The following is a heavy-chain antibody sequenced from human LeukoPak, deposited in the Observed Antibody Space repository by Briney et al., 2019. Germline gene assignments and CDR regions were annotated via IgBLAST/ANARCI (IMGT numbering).Heavy chain of an antibody. J-gene: IGHJ4*02. CDR1: GFTLSSYW. CDR2: IKQDGSEK. Sequence: GGSLRLSCAASGFTLSSYWMSWVRQAPGKGLEWVANIKQDGSEKYYVDSVKGRFTISRDNAKNSLYLQMNSLRAEDTAVYYCARKGSSGWYPYFDYWGQGTLVTVSS. V-gene: IGHV3-7*03. CDR3: ARKGSSGWYPYFDY. D-gene: IGHD6-19*01.